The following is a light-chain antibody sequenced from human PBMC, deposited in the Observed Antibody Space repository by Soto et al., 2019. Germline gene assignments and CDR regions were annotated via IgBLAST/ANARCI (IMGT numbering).Light chain of an antibody. CDR3: QQSNNWPLT. V-gene: IGKV3-15*01. Sequence: ETVMTQSPATLSASPGESATLSCRASQSVNSDLAWYQQIPGQAPRLLIYSASTGATGGPARFSGSGSGTEFTLTISSLQAEDFAIYYCQQSNNWPLTFGGGTKLEI. J-gene: IGKJ4*01. CDR2: SAS. CDR1: QSVNSD.